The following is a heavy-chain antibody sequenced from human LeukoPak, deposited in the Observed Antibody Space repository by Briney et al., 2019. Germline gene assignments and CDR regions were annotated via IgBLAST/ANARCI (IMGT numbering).Heavy chain of an antibody. D-gene: IGHD2-2*01. Sequence: ASVKVSCKASGYTFTSYGISWERQAPGQGLEWMGWISAYNGNTNYAQKLQGRVTMTRNTSISTAYMELSSLRSEDTAVYYCARMYLGDYYYYYGMDAWGQGTTVTVSS. CDR3: ARMYLGDYYYYYGMDA. CDR1: GYTFTSYG. V-gene: IGHV1-18*04. CDR2: ISAYNGNT. J-gene: IGHJ6*02.